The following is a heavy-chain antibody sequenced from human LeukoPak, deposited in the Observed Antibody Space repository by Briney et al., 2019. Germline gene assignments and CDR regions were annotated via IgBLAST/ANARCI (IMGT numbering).Heavy chain of an antibody. CDR1: GFTFSSYW. D-gene: IGHD1-20*01. CDR3: AKDLYNFGTSPFDY. V-gene: IGHV3-7*01. Sequence: GGSLRLSCAASGFTFSSYWMSWVRQAPGKGLEWVANIKQVGNETYYVDSVKGRFTFSRDDSKNTLYLQMNSLRAEDTAVYYCAKDLYNFGTSPFDYWGQGTLVTVSS. J-gene: IGHJ4*02. CDR2: IKQVGNET.